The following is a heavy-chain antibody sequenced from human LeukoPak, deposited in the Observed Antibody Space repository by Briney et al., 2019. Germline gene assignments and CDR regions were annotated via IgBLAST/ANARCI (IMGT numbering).Heavy chain of an antibody. CDR2: IKHDSSEK. J-gene: IGHJ4*02. D-gene: IGHD3-16*01. CDR1: GIIFSDYW. Sequence: GGSLRLSCAVSGIIFSDYWVSWVRQAPGKGLEWVANIKHDSSEKYYVDSVKGRFTISRDNAKNSLYLQMNSLRAEDTAVYYCVNDLARRGGYWGQGTLVTVSA. V-gene: IGHV3-7*01. CDR3: VNDLARRGGY.